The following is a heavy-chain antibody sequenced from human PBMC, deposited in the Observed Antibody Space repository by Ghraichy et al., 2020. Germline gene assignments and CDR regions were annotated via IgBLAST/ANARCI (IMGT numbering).Heavy chain of an antibody. CDR1: GFTFSSYA. V-gene: IGHV3-23*01. CDR3: AKDRSITIFGVVINAQDV. Sequence: GESLNISCAASGFTFSSYAMSWVRQAPGKGLEWVSAISGSGGSTYYADSVKGRFTISRDNSKNTLYLQMNSLRAEDTAVYYCAKDRSITIFGVVINAQDVWGQGTTVTVSS. CDR2: ISGSGGST. J-gene: IGHJ6*02. D-gene: IGHD3-3*01.